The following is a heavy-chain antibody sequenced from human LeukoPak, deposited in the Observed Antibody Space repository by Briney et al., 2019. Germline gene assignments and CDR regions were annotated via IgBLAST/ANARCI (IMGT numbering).Heavy chain of an antibody. V-gene: IGHV4-4*07. J-gene: IGHJ4*02. CDR1: GGSISSYY. Sequence: SETLSLTCTVSGGSISSYYWSWIRQPAGKGLEWIGRIYTSGSTNYNPSLKSRVTMSVDTSKNQFSLKLSSVTAADTAVYYCARAPGGGSSGYSHFDYWGQGTLVTVSS. D-gene: IGHD3-22*01. CDR3: ARAPGGGSSGYSHFDY. CDR2: IYTSGST.